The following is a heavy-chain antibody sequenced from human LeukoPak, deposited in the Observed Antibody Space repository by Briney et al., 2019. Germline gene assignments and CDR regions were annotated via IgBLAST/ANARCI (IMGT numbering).Heavy chain of an antibody. CDR3: ARETPSADAAFDY. V-gene: IGHV3-33*01. D-gene: IGHD2-15*01. J-gene: IGHJ4*02. CDR2: IWYDGSNK. CDR1: GFTFSSYG. Sequence: GGSLRLSCAASGFTFSSYGMHWVRQAPGKGLEWVAVIWYDGSNKYYADSVKGRFTISRDNSKNTLDLQMNSLRAEDTAVYYCARETPSADAAFDYWGQGTLVTVSS.